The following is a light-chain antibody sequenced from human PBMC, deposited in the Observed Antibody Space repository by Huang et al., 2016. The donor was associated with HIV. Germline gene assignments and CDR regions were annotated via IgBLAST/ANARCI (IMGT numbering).Light chain of an antibody. CDR1: QTITTY. V-gene: IGKV1-39*01. CDR2: CAS. CDR3: QQSYGTPFT. Sequence: DIQMTQSPPSLSASIGDRVTITCRTSQTITTYLNWYRHKPGEAPDLLIHCASTLQNGVPSRFSVGGSGTVFTLTINNLQPEDFGSYYCQQSYGTPFTFGRGTKVDIK. J-gene: IGKJ2*01.